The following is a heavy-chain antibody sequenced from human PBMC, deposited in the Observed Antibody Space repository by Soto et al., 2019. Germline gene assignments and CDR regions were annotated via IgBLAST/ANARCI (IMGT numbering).Heavy chain of an antibody. D-gene: IGHD3-16*01. CDR2: IYSGGST. J-gene: IGHJ4*02. CDR1: GFTVSTKY. Sequence: EVQLVESGGGLVQPGGSLRLSCAASGFTVSTKYMRWVRQAPGKGLEWVSVIYSGGSTFYADSVRGRFTISRDNSKNTVNLQMTSLRAEDTAVYYCARDPWAADYWGQGPLVTVSS. CDR3: ARDPWAADY. V-gene: IGHV3-66*01.